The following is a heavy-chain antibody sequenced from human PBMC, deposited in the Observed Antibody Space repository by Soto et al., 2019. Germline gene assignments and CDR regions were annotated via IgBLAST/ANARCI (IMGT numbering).Heavy chain of an antibody. CDR2: ISSSSTAI. Sequence: PGGSLRLSCAASGFTFSSYAMSWVRQAPGKGLEWVSSISSSSTAIFYGDSVKGRFIISRDNAKNSLYLQMNSLRAEDTAVYYCARDLTYGDYPGYNWFDPWGQGTLVTVSS. CDR1: GFTFSSYA. CDR3: ARDLTYGDYPGYNWFDP. D-gene: IGHD4-17*01. J-gene: IGHJ5*02. V-gene: IGHV3-21*01.